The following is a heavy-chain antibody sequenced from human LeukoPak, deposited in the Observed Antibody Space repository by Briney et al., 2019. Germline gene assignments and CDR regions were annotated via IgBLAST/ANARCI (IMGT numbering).Heavy chain of an antibody. CDR1: GFTFSSYS. V-gene: IGHV3-21*04. CDR2: ISSSSSYI. Sequence: GGSLRLSCAASGFTFSSYSMNWVRQAPGKGLEWVSSISSSSSYIYYADSVKGRFTISGDNSKNTLYLQMNSLRAGDTAVYYCAKSRLSSSLRTPFDYWGQGTLVTVSS. CDR3: AKSRLSSSLRTPFDY. D-gene: IGHD6-13*01. J-gene: IGHJ4*02.